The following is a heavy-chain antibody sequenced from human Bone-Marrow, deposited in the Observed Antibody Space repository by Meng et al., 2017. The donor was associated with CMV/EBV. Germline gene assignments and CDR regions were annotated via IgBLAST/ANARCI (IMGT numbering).Heavy chain of an antibody. CDR2: ISLDGTNK. V-gene: IGHV3-30*14. D-gene: IGHD1-1*01. CDR3: ARDLLGGTKGAFDI. J-gene: IGHJ3*02. CDR1: GFTFNGCT. Sequence: GGSMRLSCAASGFTFNGCTMSRVRQAPGKGLEWVAVISLDGTNKHHADSVKGRFTVSRDNSKNTLYLQMSSLRAEDTAVYYCARDLLGGTKGAFDIWGQGTLVTVSS.